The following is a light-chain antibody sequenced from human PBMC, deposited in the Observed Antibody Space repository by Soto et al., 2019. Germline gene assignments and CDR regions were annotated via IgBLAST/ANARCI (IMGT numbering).Light chain of an antibody. CDR1: RGIDTY. J-gene: IGKJ4*01. CDR2: DAS. CDR3: QQRSSWPLT. V-gene: IGKV3-11*01. Sequence: EIVLTQSPATLSLSPGERATLSCRASRGIDTYLAWYQQRRGQAPRLLIYDASNRTTGIPARFSGGGSATDFTLSISSLETDDFAVYYCQQRSSWPLTFGGGTKVDI.